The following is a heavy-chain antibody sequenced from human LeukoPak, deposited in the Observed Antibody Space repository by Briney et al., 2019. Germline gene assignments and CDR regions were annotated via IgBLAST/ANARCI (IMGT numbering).Heavy chain of an antibody. D-gene: IGHD2-2*01. J-gene: IGHJ5*02. V-gene: IGHV3-23*01. CDR1: GFTFSSYA. CDR3: AKDLTGGSTRVVPAANPFDP. CDR2: ISGSGGST. Sequence: GGSLRLSCAASGFTFSSYAMTWVRQAPGKGLEWVSAISGSGGSTYYADSVKGRFTISRDNSKNTLYLQMNSLIVEGTAVYYCAKDLTGGSTRVVPAANPFDPWGQGTLVTVSS.